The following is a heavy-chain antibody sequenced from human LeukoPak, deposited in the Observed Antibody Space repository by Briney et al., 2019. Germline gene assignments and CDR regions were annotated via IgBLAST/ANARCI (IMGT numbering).Heavy chain of an antibody. J-gene: IGHJ4*02. Sequence: SETLSLTCTVSGASINSSGYYWGWLRQPPGKGLEWIGSHYYSGSTYYNPSLKSRVTISVDTSKNHFSLKLNSVIAADTAVYYCARHRAGYHLDWWGQGTLVTVSS. CDR3: ARHRAGYHLDW. V-gene: IGHV4-39*01. CDR2: HYYSGST. CDR1: GASINSSGYY. D-gene: IGHD3-9*01.